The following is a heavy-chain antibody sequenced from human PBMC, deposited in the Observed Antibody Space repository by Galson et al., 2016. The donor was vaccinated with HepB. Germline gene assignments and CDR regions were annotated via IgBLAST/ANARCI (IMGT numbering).Heavy chain of an antibody. CDR2: ISVTGTTI. V-gene: IGHV3-48*03. J-gene: IGHJ5*02. D-gene: IGHD3-3*01. CDR3: ARDSRATFGEPNWFDP. CDR1: GFTFSTYN. Sequence: SLRLSCAASGFTFSTYNMNWVRQAPGKGLDWISYISVTGTTIDYADSVKGRFIISRDNAKNSLFLQMNSLGVEDTAVYYCARDSRATFGEPNWFDPWGQGTLVIVSS.